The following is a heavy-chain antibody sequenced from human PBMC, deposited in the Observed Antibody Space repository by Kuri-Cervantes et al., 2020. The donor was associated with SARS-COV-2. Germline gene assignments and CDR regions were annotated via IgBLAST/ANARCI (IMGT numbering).Heavy chain of an antibody. V-gene: IGHV3-7*01. D-gene: IGHD3-16*01. CDR2: IKQDGSEK. Sequence: ETLSLTCAASGFTFSSYWMSWVRQAPGKGLEWVANIKQDGSEKYYVDSVKGRFTISRDNAKNSLYLQMNSLRAEDTAVYYCAKAGENYYYYYMDVWGKGTTVTVSS. CDR3: AKAGENYYYYYMDV. J-gene: IGHJ6*03. CDR1: GFTFSSYW.